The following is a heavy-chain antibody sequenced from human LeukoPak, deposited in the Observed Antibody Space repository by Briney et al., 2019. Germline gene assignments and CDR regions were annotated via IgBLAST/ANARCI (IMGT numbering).Heavy chain of an antibody. V-gene: IGHV3-30-3*01. J-gene: IGHJ4*02. Sequence: GGSLRLSCAASGFTFSTYAMHWVRQAPGKGLEWVAVISYDGSNKYYADPVKGRFTISRDNSKNTLFLQMNSLRAEDTAVYYCARDGTRGYTYVDYWGQGTLVTVSS. CDR1: GFTFSTYA. CDR2: ISYDGSNK. D-gene: IGHD5-18*01. CDR3: ARDGTRGYTYVDY.